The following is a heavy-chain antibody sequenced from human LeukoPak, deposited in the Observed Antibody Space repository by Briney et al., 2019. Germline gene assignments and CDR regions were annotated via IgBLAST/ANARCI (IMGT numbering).Heavy chain of an antibody. D-gene: IGHD3-22*01. CDR3: ARRRYYDSTGLLD. CDR1: GYSISSGYY. J-gene: IGHJ1*01. Sequence: SETLSLTCAVSGYSISSGYYWGWIRQPPGKGLEWIADIYYSVSSYYSPSLKSRVTISLDTSKNQFSLKLRSVTAADTAVYFCARRRYYDSTGLLDWGQGTLVSVSS. CDR2: IYYSVSS. V-gene: IGHV4-38-2*01.